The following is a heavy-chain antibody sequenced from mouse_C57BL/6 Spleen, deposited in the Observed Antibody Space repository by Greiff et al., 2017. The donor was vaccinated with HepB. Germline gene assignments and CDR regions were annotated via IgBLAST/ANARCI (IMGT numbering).Heavy chain of an antibody. CDR2: IYPGDGDT. V-gene: IGHV1-82*01. Sequence: VQLQQSGPELVKPGASVKISCKASGYAFSSSWMNWVKQRPGKGLEWIGRIYPGDGDTNYNGKFKGKATLTADKSSSTAYMQLSSLTSEDSAVYFCARDYDYDWFAYWGQGTLVTVSA. CDR1: GYAFSSSW. J-gene: IGHJ3*01. D-gene: IGHD2-4*01. CDR3: ARDYDYDWFAY.